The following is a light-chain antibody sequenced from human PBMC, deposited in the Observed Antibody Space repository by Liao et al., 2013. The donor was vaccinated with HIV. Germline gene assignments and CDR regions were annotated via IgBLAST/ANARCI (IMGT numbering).Light chain of an antibody. CDR3: QVWDNSRDHPYVI. CDR2: QDS. J-gene: IGLJ2*01. V-gene: IGLV3-1*01. Sequence: SYELTQPPSVSVSPGQTASITCSGDKLGDKYACWYQQKPGQSPVLVIYQDSKRPSGIPERFSGSNSGNTATLTISRVEAGDEADYYCQVWDNSRDHPYVIFGGGTKLTVL. CDR1: KLGDKY.